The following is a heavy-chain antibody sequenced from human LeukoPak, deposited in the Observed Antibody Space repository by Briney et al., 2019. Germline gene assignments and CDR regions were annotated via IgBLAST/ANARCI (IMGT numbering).Heavy chain of an antibody. Sequence: GGSLRLSCAASGFTFSYYAMHWVRQAPGKGLEWVAVISYDGSNEYYADSVKGRFTISRDNSKNTLSLQMNTLRPEDTAVYYCARPIDNGSGSYYFDYWGQGTLVTVSS. D-gene: IGHD3-10*01. V-gene: IGHV3-30-3*01. CDR2: ISYDGSNE. CDR3: ARPIDNGSGSYYFDY. J-gene: IGHJ4*02. CDR1: GFTFSYYA.